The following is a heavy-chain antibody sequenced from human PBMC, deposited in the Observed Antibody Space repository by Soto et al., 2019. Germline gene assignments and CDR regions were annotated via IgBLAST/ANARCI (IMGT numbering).Heavy chain of an antibody. V-gene: IGHV3-23*01. J-gene: IGHJ5*02. Sequence: EVQLLESGGGLVQPGGSLRLSCAASGFTFSSYAMSWVRQAPGKGLEWVSAISGSGGSTYYADSVKGRFTISRDNSKNTLYLQMNSLRAEDTAVYYCAKGASYYYYVSGSQNWFDPWGQGTLVTVFS. CDR2: ISGSGGST. CDR1: GFTFSSYA. D-gene: IGHD3-10*01. CDR3: AKGASYYYYVSGSQNWFDP.